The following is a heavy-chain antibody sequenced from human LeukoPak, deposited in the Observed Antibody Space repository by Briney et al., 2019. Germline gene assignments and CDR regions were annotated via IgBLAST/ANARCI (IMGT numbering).Heavy chain of an antibody. J-gene: IGHJ4*02. CDR3: ARGGNWNSYYFNF. CDR2: IYTSGTT. D-gene: IGHD1-1*01. CDR1: GGSISSYY. V-gene: IGHV4-4*07. Sequence: SETLSLTCTVSGGSISSYYWSWIRQPAGKGLEWIGRIYTSGTTSYNSSLQSRVTILLNTSRNQFSLRLSSVTAADTAVYYCARGGNWNSYYFNFWGQGTLVTVSS.